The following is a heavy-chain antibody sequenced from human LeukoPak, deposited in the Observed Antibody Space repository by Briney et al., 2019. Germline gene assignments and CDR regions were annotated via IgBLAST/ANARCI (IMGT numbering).Heavy chain of an antibody. CDR2: IYPGDSDT. Sequence: GESLQISCKGSGYCFTSYWIGWVRQMPGKGLEWMGIIYPGDSDTRYSPSFQGQVTISAEKAISTAYLQWSSLKASDTPMYYCARPMGATMAFDIWGQGTMVTVSS. J-gene: IGHJ3*02. CDR1: GYCFTSYW. D-gene: IGHD1-26*01. V-gene: IGHV5-51*01. CDR3: ARPMGATMAFDI.